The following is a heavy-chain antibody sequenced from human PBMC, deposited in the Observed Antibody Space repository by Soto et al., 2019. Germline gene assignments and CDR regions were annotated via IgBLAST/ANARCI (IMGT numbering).Heavy chain of an antibody. D-gene: IGHD6-13*01. V-gene: IGHV2-26*01. CDR2: IFWNDET. Sequence: QVTLKESGPVLVKPTETLTLTCTVSGFSLSNARMGVSWIRQPPGKALEWLAHIFWNDETSYSPSLRSRLTISWYTSKSQVVLTITNMHPVDTDTYYGARNAHSGSWLSFLSWGEGNLVTVSS. CDR3: ARNAHSGSWLSFLS. J-gene: IGHJ5*02. CDR1: GFSLSNARMG.